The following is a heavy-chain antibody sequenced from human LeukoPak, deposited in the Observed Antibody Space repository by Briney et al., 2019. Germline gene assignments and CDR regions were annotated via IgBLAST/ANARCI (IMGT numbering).Heavy chain of an antibody. V-gene: IGHV3-7*03. Sequence: GGSLRLSCAASGFTFSSYWMSWVRQAPGKGLEWVANIKQDGSEKYYVDSVKGRFTISRDNAKNSLYLQMNSLRAEDTAVYYCTNTLGYYDSSGYPDYWGQGTLVTVSS. CDR3: TNTLGYYDSSGYPDY. D-gene: IGHD3-22*01. CDR1: GFTFSSYW. CDR2: IKQDGSEK. J-gene: IGHJ4*02.